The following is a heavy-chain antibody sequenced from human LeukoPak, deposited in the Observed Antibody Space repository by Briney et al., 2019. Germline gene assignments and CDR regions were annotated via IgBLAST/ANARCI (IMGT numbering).Heavy chain of an antibody. V-gene: IGHV3-74*01. CDR1: GFTVSNFW. J-gene: IGHJ4*02. CDR2: INSDGTST. D-gene: IGHD4-17*01. Sequence: GGSLRLSCAASGFTVSNFWMHWVRHAPGQGLVWVSRINSDGTSTNYADSVKGRLTISRDNTKNTLYLQMNSLTVEDTAVYYCARDGSLYGDYDYYSDYWGQGTLVTVSS. CDR3: ARDGSLYGDYDYYSDY.